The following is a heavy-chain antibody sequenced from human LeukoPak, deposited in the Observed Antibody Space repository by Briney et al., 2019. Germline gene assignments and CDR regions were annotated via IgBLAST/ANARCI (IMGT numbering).Heavy chain of an antibody. V-gene: IGHV1-69*04. Sequence: SVKVSCKASGYTFTSYGISWVRQAPGQGLEWMGRIIPILGIANYAQKFQGRVTITADKSTSTAYMELSSLRSEDTAVYYCARAAAGPKHFDYWGQGTLVTVSS. CDR2: IIPILGIA. CDR1: GYTFTSYG. J-gene: IGHJ4*02. CDR3: ARAAAGPKHFDY. D-gene: IGHD6-13*01.